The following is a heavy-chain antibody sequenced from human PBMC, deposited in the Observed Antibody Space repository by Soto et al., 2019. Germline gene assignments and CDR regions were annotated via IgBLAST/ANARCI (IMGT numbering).Heavy chain of an antibody. V-gene: IGHV4-34*01. CDR2: INHSGST. CDR3: ARMRGAYYYDSSGYRPFDY. D-gene: IGHD3-22*01. J-gene: IGHJ4*02. CDR1: GGSFSGYY. Sequence: SETLSLTCAVYGGSFSGYYWSWIRQPPGKGLEWIGEINHSGSTNYNPSLKSRVTMSVDTSKNQFSLKLSSVTAADTAVYYCARMRGAYYYDSSGYRPFDYWGKGTLVTVSS.